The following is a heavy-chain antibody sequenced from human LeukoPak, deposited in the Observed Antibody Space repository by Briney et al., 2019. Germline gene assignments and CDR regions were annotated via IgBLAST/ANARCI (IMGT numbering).Heavy chain of an antibody. D-gene: IGHD3-10*01. J-gene: IGHJ4*02. CDR1: GFTFSSYW. Sequence: GGSLRLSCAASGFTFSSYWMHWVRQAPGKGLVWVSRINSDGSSTSYADSVKGRFAISRDNAKNTLYLQMNSLRAEDTAVYCCARDSSYYGSGSFGYWGQGTLVTVSS. V-gene: IGHV3-74*01. CDR2: INSDGSST. CDR3: ARDSSYYGSGSFGY.